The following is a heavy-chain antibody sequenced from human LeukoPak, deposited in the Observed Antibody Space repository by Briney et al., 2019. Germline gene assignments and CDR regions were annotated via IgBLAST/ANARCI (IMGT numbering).Heavy chain of an antibody. V-gene: IGHV4-4*07. CDR2: IYTSGST. J-gene: IGHJ4*02. CDR3: ARVRLTYYGSGSYVYYFDY. Sequence: SETLSLTCTVSGGSISSYYWSWIRQPAGKGLEWIGRIYTSGSTNYNPPLKSRVTMSVDTSKNQFSLKLSSVTAADTAVYYCARVRLTYYGSGSYVYYFDYWGQGTLVTVSS. CDR1: GGSISSYY. D-gene: IGHD3-10*01.